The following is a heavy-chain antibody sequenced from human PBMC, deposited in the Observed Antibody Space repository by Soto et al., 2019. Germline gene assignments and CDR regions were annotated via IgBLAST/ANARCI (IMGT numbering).Heavy chain of an antibody. D-gene: IGHD3-10*01. CDR2: ISASGVTT. Sequence: PGGSLRLSCAVSGFTFSSYAMTWVRQAPGKGLEWVSSISASGVTTYYTDSVKGRFTISRDNSKNTLYLQMSSLRAEDTAVYYCAKRASGSYFDYWSQGTLVTVSS. CDR3: AKRASGSYFDY. V-gene: IGHV3-23*01. CDR1: GFTFSSYA. J-gene: IGHJ4*02.